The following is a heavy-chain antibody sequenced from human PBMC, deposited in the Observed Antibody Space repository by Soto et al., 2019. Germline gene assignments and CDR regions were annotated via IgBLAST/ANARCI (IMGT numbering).Heavy chain of an antibody. V-gene: IGHV4-30-2*01. J-gene: IGHJ5*02. D-gene: IGHD2-2*01. CDR1: GGSISSGGYS. CDR3: ARVRQYCSATSCYLDP. Sequence: PSETLSLTCAVSGGSISSGGYSWSWIRQPPGKGLEWIGYIYHSGSTYYNPSLKSRVAISVDRSKNQFSLKLNSVTAADTAVYYCARVRQYCSATSCYLDPWGQGTLVTVSS. CDR2: IYHSGST.